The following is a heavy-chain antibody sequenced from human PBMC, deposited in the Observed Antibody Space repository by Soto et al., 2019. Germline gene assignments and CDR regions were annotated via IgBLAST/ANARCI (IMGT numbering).Heavy chain of an antibody. CDR3: AKDPGIYYYDIWALNPNFDY. J-gene: IGHJ4*02. CDR1: GFTFSSYG. V-gene: IGHV3-30*18. CDR2: ISYDGSNK. D-gene: IGHD3-22*01. Sequence: PGGSLRLSCAASGFTFSSYGMHWVRQAPGKGLEWVAVISYDGSNKYYADSVKGRFTISRDNSKNTLYLQMNSLRAEDTAVYYCAKDPGIYYYDIWALNPNFDYWGQGTLVTVSS.